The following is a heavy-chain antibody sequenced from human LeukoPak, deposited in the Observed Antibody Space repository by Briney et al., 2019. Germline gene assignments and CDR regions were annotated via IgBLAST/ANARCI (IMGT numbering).Heavy chain of an antibody. CDR2: IYYSGST. V-gene: IGHV4-59*01. CDR1: GGSLSSSY. J-gene: IGHJ4*02. D-gene: IGHD3-3*01. Sequence: SETLSLTCTVSGGSLSSSYWSWIRQPPGKGLEWIGYIYYSGSTNYNPSLTSRVTISVDTSKNQFSLKLSSVTAADTAVYYCARVGEGSGYYYYFDYWGQGTLVTVSS. CDR3: ARVGEGSGYYYYFDY.